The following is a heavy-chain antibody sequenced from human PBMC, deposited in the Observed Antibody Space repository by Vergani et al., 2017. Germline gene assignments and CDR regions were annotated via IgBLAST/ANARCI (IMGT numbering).Heavy chain of an antibody. J-gene: IGHJ3*02. CDR1: GFTFSSYA. CDR3: AKAGALYCGGDCYYDAFDI. D-gene: IGHD2-21*02. Sequence: EVQLLESGGGLVQPGGSLRLSCAASGFTFSSYAMSWVRQAPGKGLEWVSAISGSGGSTYYADSVKGRFTIARDNSKNKLYLQMNSLRAEDTAVYYCAKAGALYCGGDCYYDAFDIWGQGTMVTVSS. V-gene: IGHV3-23*01. CDR2: ISGSGGST.